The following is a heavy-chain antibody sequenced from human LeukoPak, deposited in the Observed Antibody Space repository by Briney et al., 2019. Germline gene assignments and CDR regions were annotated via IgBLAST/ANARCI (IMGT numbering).Heavy chain of an antibody. CDR1: GGSISSSNW. J-gene: IGHJ4*02. D-gene: IGHD3-10*01. CDR3: ATAGYYGSGSYYGFDY. Sequence: PSGTLSLTCAVSGGSISSSNWWSWVRQPPGKGLDWIGEIYHSGSTNYNPSLKSRVTISVDKSKNQFSLKLSSVTAADTAVYYCATAGYYGSGSYYGFDYWGRGTLVTVSS. V-gene: IGHV4-4*02. CDR2: IYHSGST.